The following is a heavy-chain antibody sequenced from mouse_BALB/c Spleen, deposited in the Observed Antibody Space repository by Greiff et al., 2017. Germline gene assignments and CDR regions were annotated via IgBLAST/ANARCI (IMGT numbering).Heavy chain of an antibody. CDR2: INPSSGYT. CDR1: GYTFTSYT. J-gene: IGHJ4*01. D-gene: IGHD1-1*01. Sequence: QVQLLQSVAELARPGASVKLSCKASGYTFTSYTMHWVKQRPGQGLEWIGYINPSSGYTEYNQKFKDQTTLTADNSSSTAYMQLSSLKSEDSAVYYCAREYGRREEDDMDDWGEGNTVTVAS. CDR3: AREYGRREEDDMDD. V-gene: IGHV1-4*02.